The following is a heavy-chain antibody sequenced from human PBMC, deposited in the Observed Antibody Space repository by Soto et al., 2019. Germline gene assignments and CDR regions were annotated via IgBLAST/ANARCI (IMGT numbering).Heavy chain of an antibody. D-gene: IGHD3-3*01. CDR2: SDPEDGET. CDR1: GYTLTELS. Sequence: GASVKVSCKVSGYTLTELSMHWVRQAPGKGLEWMGGSDPEDGETIYAQKFQGRVTMTEDTSTDTAYMELSSLRSEDTAVYYCATPVSDFWSGYPRPYYYYGMDVWGQGTTVTVSS. J-gene: IGHJ6*02. V-gene: IGHV1-24*01. CDR3: ATPVSDFWSGYPRPYYYYGMDV.